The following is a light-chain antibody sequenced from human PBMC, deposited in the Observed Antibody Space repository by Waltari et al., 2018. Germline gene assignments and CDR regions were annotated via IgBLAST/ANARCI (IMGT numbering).Light chain of an antibody. J-gene: IGKJ1*01. CDR1: HSVGNY. Sequence: VLTQSTGTLSLSPGERATLSCRASHSVGNYLAWYQQKPGQAPRLLIYDTSTRATGIPDRFSGSGSGTDFSLTISRLEPEDFAVYYCQKYVSLPATFGQGTKVQAK. V-gene: IGKV3-20*01. CDR2: DTS. CDR3: QKYVSLPAT.